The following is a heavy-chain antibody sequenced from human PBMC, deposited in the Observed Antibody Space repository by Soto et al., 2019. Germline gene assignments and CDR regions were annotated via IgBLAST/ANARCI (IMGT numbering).Heavy chain of an antibody. J-gene: IGHJ4*02. CDR3: AKDYYDSSGYYSYYFDY. V-gene: IGHV3-23*01. Sequence: EVQLLECGGGLVQPGGSLRLSCAASGFTFSSYAMSWVRQAPGKGLEWVSAISGSGGSTYYADSVKGRFTISRDNSKNTLYLQMNSLRAEDTAVYYCAKDYYDSSGYYSYYFDYWGQGTLVTVSS. CDR1: GFTFSSYA. D-gene: IGHD3-22*01. CDR2: ISGSGGST.